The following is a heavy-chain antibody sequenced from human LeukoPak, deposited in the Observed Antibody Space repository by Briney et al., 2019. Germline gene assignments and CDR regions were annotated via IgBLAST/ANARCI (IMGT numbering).Heavy chain of an antibody. Sequence: IPSETLSLTCTVSGGSISSSSYYWGWIRQPPGKGLEWIGSIYYSGSTYYNPSLKSRVTISVDTSKNQFSLKLSSVTAADTAVYYCAGDPYVTSFDYWGQGTLVTVSS. CDR1: GGSISSSSYY. CDR2: IYYSGST. V-gene: IGHV4-39*07. CDR3: AGDPYVTSFDY. D-gene: IGHD3-16*01. J-gene: IGHJ4*02.